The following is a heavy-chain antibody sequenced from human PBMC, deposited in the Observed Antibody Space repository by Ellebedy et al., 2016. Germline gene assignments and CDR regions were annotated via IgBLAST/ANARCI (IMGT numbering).Heavy chain of an antibody. CDR3: ARDSGGIGGATLYYGYYFDY. D-gene: IGHD1-26*01. Sequence: ASVKVSCKASGGTFSSYAISWVRQAPGQGLEWMGRIIPILGIANYAQKFQGRVTITADKSTSTAYMELSSLRSEDTAVYYCARDSGGIGGATLYYGYYFDYWGQGTLVTVSS. V-gene: IGHV1-69*04. J-gene: IGHJ4*02. CDR1: GGTFSSYA. CDR2: IIPILGIA.